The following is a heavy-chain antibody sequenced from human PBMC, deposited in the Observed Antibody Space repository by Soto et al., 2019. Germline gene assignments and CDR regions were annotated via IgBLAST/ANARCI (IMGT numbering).Heavy chain of an antibody. Sequence: ASVKVSCKASGYTFTGYYMHWVRQAPGQGLEWMGWINPNSGGTNYAQKFQGRVTMTRDTSISTAYMELSRLRSDDTAVYYCARVGHPEDSSGYPHWYFDIWGRGTLVTVSS. J-gene: IGHJ2*01. CDR2: INPNSGGT. V-gene: IGHV1-2*02. CDR1: GYTFTGYY. D-gene: IGHD3-22*01. CDR3: ARVGHPEDSSGYPHWYFDI.